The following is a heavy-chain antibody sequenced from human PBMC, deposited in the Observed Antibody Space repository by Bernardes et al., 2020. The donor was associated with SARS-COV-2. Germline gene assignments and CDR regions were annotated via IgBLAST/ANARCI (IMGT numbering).Heavy chain of an antibody. J-gene: IGHJ5*02. Sequence: SETLSLTYTVSGASISSSGYYWAWIRQPPGKGLEWIGSIHYSGRTFYNPSLKSRITISVDTSKSQFSLRLSSVTAADTAVYYCTSEINSASVSCGQGTLVTVSS. D-gene: IGHD5-18*01. CDR3: TSEINSASVS. CDR2: IHYSGRT. CDR1: GASISSSGYY. V-gene: IGHV4-39*01.